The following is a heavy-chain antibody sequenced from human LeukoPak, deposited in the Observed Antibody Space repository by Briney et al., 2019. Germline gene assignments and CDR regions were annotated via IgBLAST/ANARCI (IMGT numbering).Heavy chain of an antibody. CDR2: ISSSSSTI. CDR3: ATEGSSWSNDAFDI. J-gene: IGHJ3*02. Sequence: GGSLRLSCAASGFTLSTYSINWVRQAPGKGLEWVSYISSSSSTIFYADSVKGRFTISRDSAKNSLYLQMNSLRAEDTAVYYCATEGSSWSNDAFDIWGQGTMVTVSS. CDR1: GFTLSTYS. D-gene: IGHD6-13*01. V-gene: IGHV3-48*04.